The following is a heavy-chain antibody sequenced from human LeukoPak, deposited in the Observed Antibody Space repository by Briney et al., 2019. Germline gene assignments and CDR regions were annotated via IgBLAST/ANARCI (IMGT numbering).Heavy chain of an antibody. CDR1: GFVFSSYW. Sequence: GGSLRLSCSASGFVFSSYWMHWVRQAPGKGLVWVSRIYTDGSYTNYADSVKGRFTISRDNAKNTLSLHMNSLRAEDMAVYYCARGDDESLDHWGQGTLVTVSS. J-gene: IGHJ4*02. CDR2: IYTDGSYT. CDR3: ARGDDESLDH. D-gene: IGHD3-16*01. V-gene: IGHV3-74*01.